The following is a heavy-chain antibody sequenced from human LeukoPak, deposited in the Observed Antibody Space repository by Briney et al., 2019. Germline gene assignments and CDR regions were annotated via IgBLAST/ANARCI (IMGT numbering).Heavy chain of an antibody. V-gene: IGHV4-59*08. CDR2: IYYRGNT. CDR1: GGSISGYY. CDR3: ARANYYGSGSYQYYYYYMDV. J-gene: IGHJ6*03. Sequence: PSETLSLTCTVSGGSISGYYWSWIRQPPGKGLEWIGYIYYRGNTNYNPSLKSRVTMSVDTSKNQFSLQLSSVTAADTAVYYCARANYYGSGSYQYYYYYMDVWGKGTTVTVSS. D-gene: IGHD3-10*01.